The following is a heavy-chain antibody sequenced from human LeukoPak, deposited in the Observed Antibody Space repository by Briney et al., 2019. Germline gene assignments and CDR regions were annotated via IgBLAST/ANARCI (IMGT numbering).Heavy chain of an antibody. CDR2: IYYSGST. D-gene: IGHD6-19*01. J-gene: IGHJ4*02. V-gene: IGHV4-59*08. CDR1: GGSISSYY. Sequence: PSETLSLTCTVSGGSISSYYWSWIRQPPGKGLEWIGYIYYSGSTNYNPSLKSRVTISVDTSKNQFSLKLSSVTAADTAVYYCARLRTGYSSGWFLDYWGQRTLVTVSS. CDR3: ARLRTGYSSGWFLDY.